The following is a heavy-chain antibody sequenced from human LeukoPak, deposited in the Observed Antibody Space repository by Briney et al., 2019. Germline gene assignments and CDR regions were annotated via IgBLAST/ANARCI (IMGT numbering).Heavy chain of an antibody. CDR2: ISYDGSNK. D-gene: IGHD5-24*01. V-gene: IGHV3-30*14. J-gene: IGHJ5*02. Sequence: GGSLRLSCAASGFTFSSYAMHWVRQAPGKGLEWVAVISYDGSNKFYADSVKGRFTISRDNSKNTLYLQMNSLRAEDTAVYYCARVVDNYYNWFDPWGQGTLVTVSS. CDR3: ARVVDNYYNWFDP. CDR1: GFTFSSYA.